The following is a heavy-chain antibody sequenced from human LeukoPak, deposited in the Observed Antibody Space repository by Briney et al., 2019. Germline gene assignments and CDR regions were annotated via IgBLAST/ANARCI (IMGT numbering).Heavy chain of an antibody. Sequence: PGGSLRLSCAASGFSIGTYWMTWARQVPGKGLEWVANINQDGSGKSYVDSVKGRFTISRDNAKNSLYLQMNSLRAEDTAVYYCARDGSSSTYFDYWGQGTLVTVSS. CDR3: ARDGSSSTYFDY. J-gene: IGHJ4*02. CDR2: INQDGSGK. D-gene: IGHD6-6*01. CDR1: GFSIGTYW. V-gene: IGHV3-7*01.